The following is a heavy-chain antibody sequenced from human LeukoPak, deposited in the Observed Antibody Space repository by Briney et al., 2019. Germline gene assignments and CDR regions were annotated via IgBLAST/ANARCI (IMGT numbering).Heavy chain of an antibody. J-gene: IGHJ4*02. V-gene: IGHV3-53*01. CDR1: GFTVSSNY. D-gene: IGHD1-26*01. Sequence: GGSLRLSCAASGFTVSSNYMSWVRQAPGKGLEWVSVIYSGGSTYYADSVKGRFTISRDNSKNTLYLQMSSLRVEDTAVYYCAKAVSTLIVGATNFDYWGQGTLVTVSS. CDR2: IYSGGST. CDR3: AKAVSTLIVGATNFDY.